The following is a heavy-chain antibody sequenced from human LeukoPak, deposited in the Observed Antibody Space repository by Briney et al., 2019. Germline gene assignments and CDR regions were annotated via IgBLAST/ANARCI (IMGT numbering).Heavy chain of an antibody. CDR3: ARNAVPGYFDY. V-gene: IGHV4-39*01. J-gene: IGHJ4*02. CDR1: GGSISSSSYY. D-gene: IGHD3-10*01. Sequence: SETLSLTRTVSGGSISSSSYYWAWIRQPPGKGLEWIGNIFYSGSTYYNPSLKSRVTISVDTSKNQFSLKLSSVTAADTAVYYCARNAVPGYFDYWGQGTLVTVSS. CDR2: IFYSGST.